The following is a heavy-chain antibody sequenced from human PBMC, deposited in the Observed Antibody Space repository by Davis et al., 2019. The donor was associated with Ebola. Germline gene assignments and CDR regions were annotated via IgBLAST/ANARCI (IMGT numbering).Heavy chain of an antibody. Sequence: PSETLSLTCTVSGGSISSYYWSWIRQPAGKGLEWIGRIYTSGSTNYNPSLKSRVTMSVDTSKNQFSLKLSSVTAADTAVYYCARAMTYSSSSVILYYYYMDVWGKGTTVTVSS. D-gene: IGHD6-13*01. V-gene: IGHV4-4*07. CDR1: GGSISSYY. CDR3: ARAMTYSSSSVILYYYYMDV. CDR2: IYTSGST. J-gene: IGHJ6*03.